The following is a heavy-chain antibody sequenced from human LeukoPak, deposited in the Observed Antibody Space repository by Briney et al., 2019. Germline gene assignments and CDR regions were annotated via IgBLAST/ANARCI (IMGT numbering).Heavy chain of an antibody. CDR2: INHSGST. CDR1: GGSFSGYY. Sequence: PSETLSLTCAVYGGSFSGYYWSWIRQPPGKGLEWIGEINHSGSTHYNPSLKSRITISIDTSKNQFSLKLSSVTAADTAVYYCARSPIGVAATLHWYFDLWGRGTLITVSS. J-gene: IGHJ2*01. D-gene: IGHD2-15*01. CDR3: ARSPIGVAATLHWYFDL. V-gene: IGHV4-34*09.